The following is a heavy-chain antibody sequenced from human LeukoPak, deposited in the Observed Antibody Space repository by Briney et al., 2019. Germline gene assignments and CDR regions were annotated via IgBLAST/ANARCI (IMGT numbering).Heavy chain of an antibody. CDR2: ISSSSSTI. D-gene: IGHD4-17*01. Sequence: GGSLRLSCAASGFTFSSHSMTWVRQALGKGLEWVSYISSSSSTIYYADSAKGRFTISRDNAKNSLYLQMNSLRAEDTAVYYCARGVTTVVTLDYFQHWGQGTLVTVSS. V-gene: IGHV3-48*01. J-gene: IGHJ1*01. CDR1: GFTFSSHS. CDR3: ARGVTTVVTLDYFQH.